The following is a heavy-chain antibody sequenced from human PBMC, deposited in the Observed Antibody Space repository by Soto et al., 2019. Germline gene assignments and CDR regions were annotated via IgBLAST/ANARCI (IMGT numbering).Heavy chain of an antibody. V-gene: IGHV1-24*01. D-gene: IGHD2-2*01. Sequence: ASVKVSCKVSGYTLTELSMHWVRQAPGKGLEWMGGFDPEDGETIYAQKFQGRVTMTEDTSTDTAYMELSSLQASDTAMYYCARHRLSTWDAFDLWGQGTMVTVSS. J-gene: IGHJ3*01. CDR1: GYTLTELS. CDR3: ARHRLSTWDAFDL. CDR2: FDPEDGET.